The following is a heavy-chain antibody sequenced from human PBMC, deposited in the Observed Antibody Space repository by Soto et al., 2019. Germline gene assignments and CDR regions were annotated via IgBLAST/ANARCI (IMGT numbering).Heavy chain of an antibody. CDR1: GGSMRSGDYS. CDR3: AIEAGNHYGSGSFFDY. Sequence: PSETLSLTCAVSGGSMRSGDYSWSWIRQPPGKGLEWIGYIYYSGNTYYNPSLKSRVTISVDRSKNQFSLKLSSVTAAETAVYYCAIEAGNHYGSGSFFDYWGQGILVTVSS. V-gene: IGHV4-30-2*01. CDR2: IYYSGNT. J-gene: IGHJ4*02. D-gene: IGHD3-10*01.